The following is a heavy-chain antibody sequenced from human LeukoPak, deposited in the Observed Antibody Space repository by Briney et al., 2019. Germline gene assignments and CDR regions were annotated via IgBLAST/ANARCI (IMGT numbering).Heavy chain of an antibody. J-gene: IGHJ4*02. D-gene: IGHD6-19*01. CDR1: GFTLSSYG. Sequence: GGSLRLSCAASGFTLSSYGMHWVRQAPGKGLEWVAFIRYDGSNKYYADSVKGRFTISRDNSKNTLYLQMNSLRAEDTAVYYCARQPGIAVAGRGFDYWGQGTLVTVSS. CDR3: ARQPGIAVAGRGFDY. V-gene: IGHV3-30*02. CDR2: IRYDGSNK.